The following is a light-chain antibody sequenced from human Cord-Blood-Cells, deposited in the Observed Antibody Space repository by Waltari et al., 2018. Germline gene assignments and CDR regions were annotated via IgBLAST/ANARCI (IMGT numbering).Light chain of an antibody. CDR3: AAWDDSLNGYV. J-gene: IGLJ1*01. Sequence: QSVLTQPPSASGTPGQRVTISCSGSSSNIGSNTVNWYQQFPGTAPKLLIYSNNPRPSGVPYRFSGSKSGTSASLAISGLQSEDEADYYCAAWDDSLNGYVFGTGTKVTVL. CDR1: SSNIGSNT. V-gene: IGLV1-44*01. CDR2: SNN.